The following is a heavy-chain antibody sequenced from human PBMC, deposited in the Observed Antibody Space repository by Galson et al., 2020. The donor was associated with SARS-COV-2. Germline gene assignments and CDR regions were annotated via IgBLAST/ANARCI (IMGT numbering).Heavy chain of an antibody. CDR3: AGELLPLYGVDN. Sequence: GGSLRLSCAASGFTFSRYAMHWVRQAPGKGLECVAVISYDGSNKYYADSVKGRFTISRDNSKNTLYLQMNSLRAEDTAVYYCAGELLPLYGVDNWGRGTLVTVS. CDR2: ISYDGSNK. D-gene: IGHD1-26*01. V-gene: IGHV3-30*04. J-gene: IGHJ4*01. CDR1: GFTFSRYA.